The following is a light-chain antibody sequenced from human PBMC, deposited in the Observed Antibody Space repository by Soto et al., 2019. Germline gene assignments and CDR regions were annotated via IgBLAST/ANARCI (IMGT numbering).Light chain of an antibody. V-gene: IGKV3-15*01. J-gene: IGKJ5*01. CDR2: DVS. Sequence: EIVLTQSPGTLSVSPGERATLSCRAGQGVTTNFAWYQQKFGQSPRLLIYDVSIRATGVPARFSGTGSETDFTLTISGLQSEDSAVYFCQQYNNWPFSFGQGTRLEN. CDR3: QQYNNWPFS. CDR1: QGVTTN.